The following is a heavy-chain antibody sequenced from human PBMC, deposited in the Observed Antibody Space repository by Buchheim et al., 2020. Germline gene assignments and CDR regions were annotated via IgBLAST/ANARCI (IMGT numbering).Heavy chain of an antibody. CDR2: ISAYNGNT. J-gene: IGHJ6*02. CDR1: GYTFTGYY. D-gene: IGHD1-20*01. V-gene: IGHV1-18*04. CDR3: ARGQSDNWNLAPYYYYGMDV. Sequence: QVQLVQSGAEVKKPGASVKVSCKASGYTFTGYYMHWVRQAPGQGLEWMGWISAYNGNTNYAQKLQGRVTMTTDTSTSTAYMELRSLRSDDTAVYYCARGQSDNWNLAPYYYYGMDVWGQGTT.